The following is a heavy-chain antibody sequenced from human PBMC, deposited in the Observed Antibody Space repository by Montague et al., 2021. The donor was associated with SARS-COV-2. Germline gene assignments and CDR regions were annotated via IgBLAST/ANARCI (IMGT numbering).Heavy chain of an antibody. CDR2: IYYSGST. J-gene: IGHJ5*02. Sequence: SETLSLTCTVSGGSISSYYWSWIRQPPGKGLEWIGYIYYSGSTNYNPSXXSRVTISVDTSKNQFSLKLSSVAAADTAVYYCARGISSRFLIAAVSNWFDPWGQGTLVTVSS. CDR3: ARGISSRFLIAAVSNWFDP. D-gene: IGHD6-13*01. V-gene: IGHV4-59*01. CDR1: GGSISSYY.